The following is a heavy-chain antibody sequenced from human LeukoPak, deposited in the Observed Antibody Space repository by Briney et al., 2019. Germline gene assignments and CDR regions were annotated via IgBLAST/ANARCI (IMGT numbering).Heavy chain of an antibody. CDR1: GFSFGTYA. Sequence: PGGSLRLSCAASGFSFGTYAMSWVRQAPGKGLEWVSAISGNSYSTYYADSVKGRFTISRDNSKNTLSLQMSSLRAEDTAFYYCTKASDSAWRDDFDYWGQGTLVTVSS. D-gene: IGHD6-19*01. CDR3: TKASDSAWRDDFDY. CDR2: ISGNSYST. J-gene: IGHJ4*02. V-gene: IGHV3-23*01.